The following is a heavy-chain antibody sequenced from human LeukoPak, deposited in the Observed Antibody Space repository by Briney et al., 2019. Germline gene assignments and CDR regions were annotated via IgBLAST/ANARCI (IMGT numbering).Heavy chain of an antibody. CDR2: IIPIFGTA. D-gene: IGHD2-2*01. J-gene: IGHJ3*02. Sequence: SVKVSCKASGGTFSSYAISWVRQAPGQGLEWMGGIIPIFGTANYAQKFQGRVTITADESTSTAYMELSSLRSEDTAVYYCAREPRQDIVVVGDAFDIWGQGTMVTVSS. CDR1: GGTFSSYA. CDR3: AREPRQDIVVVGDAFDI. V-gene: IGHV1-69*13.